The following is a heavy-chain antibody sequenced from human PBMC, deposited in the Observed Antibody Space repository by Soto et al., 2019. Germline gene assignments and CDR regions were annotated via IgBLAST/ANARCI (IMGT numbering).Heavy chain of an antibody. J-gene: IGHJ6*03. CDR2: INPNGGVT. V-gene: IGHV1-2*04. D-gene: IGHD5-12*01. CDR1: GDSFNDYY. Sequence: QVQLVQSGAEVRKPGASVTVSCRSSGDSFNDYYIHWVRQAPGQGFGWMGWINPNGGVTKYAQKFQGWVSMTRDTSIRTVYMQLSRLRSDDTAVYYWASESGGATAPLYYYYFYMDVWGTGTTVTVSS. CDR3: ASESGGATAPLYYYYFYMDV.